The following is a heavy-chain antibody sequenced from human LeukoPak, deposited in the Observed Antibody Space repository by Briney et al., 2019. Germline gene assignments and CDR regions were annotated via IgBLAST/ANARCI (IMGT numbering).Heavy chain of an antibody. V-gene: IGHV3-53*05. D-gene: IGHD1-26*01. CDR2: IYSGGST. CDR3: ARDISSGSHTWFDP. Sequence: GGSLRLSCAASGSTVSSNYMSWVRQAPGKGLEWVSVIYSGGSTYYADSVKGRFTISRDNSKNTLYLQMNSLRSEDTAVYYCARDISSGSHTWFDPWGQGTLVTVSS. J-gene: IGHJ5*02. CDR1: GSTVSSNY.